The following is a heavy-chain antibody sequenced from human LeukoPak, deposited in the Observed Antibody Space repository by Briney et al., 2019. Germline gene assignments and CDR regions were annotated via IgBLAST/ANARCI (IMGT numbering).Heavy chain of an antibody. CDR3: ARVFTTGTTTLDY. J-gene: IGHJ4*02. V-gene: IGHV1-2*02. CDR1: GYTFTGYY. CDR2: INPNSGGT. D-gene: IGHD1-1*01. Sequence: GASVKVSCKASGYTFTGYYMHWVRQAPGQGLEWMGWINPNSGGTNYAQKFQGRITMTRDTSISTAYMELSRLRSDDTAVYYCARVFTTGTTTLDYWGQGTLVTVSS.